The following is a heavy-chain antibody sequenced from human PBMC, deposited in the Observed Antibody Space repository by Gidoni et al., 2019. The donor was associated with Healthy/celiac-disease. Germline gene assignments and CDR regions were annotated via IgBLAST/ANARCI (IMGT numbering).Heavy chain of an antibody. J-gene: IGHJ3*02. CDR3: AKDIVWGTSEWLPNAFDI. V-gene: IGHV3-23*01. CDR1: GFTFSSHA. Sequence: EVQLLESGGGLVQPGGSQRLSCPASGFTFSSHAMSWVRQAPGKGLEWVLTISGSGGSTYYADSVKGRFTISRDNSKNTLYLQMNSLRAEDTAVYYCAKDIVWGTSEWLPNAFDIWGQGTMVTVSS. D-gene: IGHD3-16*01. CDR2: ISGSGGST.